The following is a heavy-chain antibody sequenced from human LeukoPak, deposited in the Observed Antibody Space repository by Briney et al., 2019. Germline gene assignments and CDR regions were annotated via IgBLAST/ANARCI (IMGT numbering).Heavy chain of an antibody. D-gene: IGHD3-3*01. CDR3: AKSRVPGVVIIPIDY. J-gene: IGHJ4*02. V-gene: IGHV3-72*01. CDR2: ARDRAHSYTT. CDR1: GFTFSDHY. Sequence: GGSLRLSCAASGFTFSDHYMDWVRQAPGKGLEWVGRARDRAHSYTTEYAASVKGRFTVSRDDSKNSLYLQMNSLRAEDTAVYYCAKSRVPGVVIIPIDYWGQGTLVTVSS.